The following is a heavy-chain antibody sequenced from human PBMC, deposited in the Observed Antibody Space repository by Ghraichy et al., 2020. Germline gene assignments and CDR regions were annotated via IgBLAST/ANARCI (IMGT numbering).Heavy chain of an antibody. D-gene: IGHD2-15*01. CDR2: IKQDGSDK. CDR3: ARDGYCSGGSCFYGMDV. Sequence: GSLRLSCAASGFTFSSYWMTWVRQAPGKGLEWVANIKQDGSDKYYVDSVKGRFTISRDNAKNSLYLQMNSLRAEDTAVYYCARDGYCSGGSCFYGMDVWGQGTTVTVSS. CDR1: GFTFSSYW. V-gene: IGHV3-7*01. J-gene: IGHJ6*02.